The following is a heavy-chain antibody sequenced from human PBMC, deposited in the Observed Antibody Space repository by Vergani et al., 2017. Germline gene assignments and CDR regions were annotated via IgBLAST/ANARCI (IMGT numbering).Heavy chain of an antibody. CDR3: ARDLRLLYNRFDP. CDR1: GFTFNQYG. J-gene: IGHJ5*02. V-gene: IGHV3-33*01. CDR2: TWYDGNNN. Sequence: QVQLVESGGGVVQPGRSLRLSCAASGFTFNQYGMHWVRQAPGKGLEWVAVTWYDGNNNQYADSVKGRFTISRDNSKSTMYLQMNSLRDEDTVVYYCARDLRLLYNRFDPWGQGTLVTVSS. D-gene: IGHD1-14*01.